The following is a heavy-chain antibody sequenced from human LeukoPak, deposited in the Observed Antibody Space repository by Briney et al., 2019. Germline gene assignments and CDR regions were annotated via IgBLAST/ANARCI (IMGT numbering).Heavy chain of an antibody. J-gene: IGHJ4*02. D-gene: IGHD3-22*01. V-gene: IGHV3-23*01. Sequence: GRSLRLSCAASGFTFDDYAMHWVRQAPGKGLEWVSAISGSGGSTYYADSVKGRFTISRDNSKNTLYLQMNSLRAEDTAVYYCAKPVYYYDSSGYCFDYWGQGTLVTVSS. CDR2: ISGSGGST. CDR1: GFTFDDYA. CDR3: AKPVYYYDSSGYCFDY.